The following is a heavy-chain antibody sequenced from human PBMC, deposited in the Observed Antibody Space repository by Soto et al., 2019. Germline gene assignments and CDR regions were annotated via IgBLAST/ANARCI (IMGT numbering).Heavy chain of an antibody. CDR2: SRSKGYGGTT. CDR1: GFTFGAYA. CDR3: TRGMYTAYETAPLFFDF. Sequence: GGSLRLSCTTSGFTFGAYALSWFRQAPGEGLEWVCFSRSKGYGGTTEFAASVRGRFTISRDDSNSIAYLQMNSLKTEDTAVYYCTRGMYTAYETAPLFFDFWGQGTLVTVYS. J-gene: IGHJ4*02. V-gene: IGHV3-49*03. D-gene: IGHD5-12*01.